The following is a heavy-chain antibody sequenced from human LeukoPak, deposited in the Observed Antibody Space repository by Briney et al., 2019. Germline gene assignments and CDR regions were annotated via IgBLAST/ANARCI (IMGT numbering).Heavy chain of an antibody. D-gene: IGHD3-3*01. CDR1: GFTFSSYA. V-gene: IGHV3-23*01. Sequence: GGSLRLSCAASGFTFSSYAMSWVRQAPGKLLEWVSAISGSGGSTYYADSVKGRFTISRDNSKNTLYLQMNSLRAEDTAVYYCAKSGQRDDFWSGYYMDVWGKGTTVTVSS. CDR3: AKSGQRDDFWSGYYMDV. CDR2: ISGSGGST. J-gene: IGHJ6*03.